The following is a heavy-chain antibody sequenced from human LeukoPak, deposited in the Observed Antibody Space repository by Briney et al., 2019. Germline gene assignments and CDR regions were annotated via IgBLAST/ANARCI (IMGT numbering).Heavy chain of an antibody. CDR1: GYTFSAYY. D-gene: IGHD2-15*01. Sequence: ASVKLSCKASGYTFSAYYMNWVRQAPGQGLEWMGWINSKNGDTKYAQKFQSRLTITRDTSMGIAYMELRSLTSDDTAVYYCASEAYCSGGGCSVRRVASWGQGTPVTVSS. V-gene: IGHV1-2*02. CDR3: ASEAYCSGGGCSVRRVAS. J-gene: IGHJ5*02. CDR2: INSKNGDT.